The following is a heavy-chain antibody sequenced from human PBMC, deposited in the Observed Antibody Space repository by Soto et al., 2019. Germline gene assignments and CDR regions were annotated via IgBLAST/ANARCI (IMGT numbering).Heavy chain of an antibody. V-gene: IGHV6-1*01. CDR2: TYYRSKWYN. CDR1: GDSVSSNSAV. Sequence: QTLSLTCAISGDSVSSNSAVWNWIRQSPSRGLEWLGRTYYRSKWYNDYAVSVKSRITINPDTSKNQFSLQLNSMTPEDTAVYYCGRGFRGFAPWAQGTLVPVSS. J-gene: IGHJ5*02. D-gene: IGHD3-10*01. CDR3: GRGFRGFAP.